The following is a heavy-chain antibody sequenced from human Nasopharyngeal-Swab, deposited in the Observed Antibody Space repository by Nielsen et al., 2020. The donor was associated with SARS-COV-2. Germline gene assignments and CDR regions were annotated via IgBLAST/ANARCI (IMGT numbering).Heavy chain of an antibody. J-gene: IGHJ2*01. CDR1: GFSFSNSW. V-gene: IGHV3-74*01. CDR2: INTDGRTT. Sequence: GESLKISCATSGFSFSNSWMDWVRQAPGKGLEWVSRINTDGRTTNYADSVKGRFTISRVNAKNTLYMQMNSLSAEDTAVYYCVKDPNRHFDFWGRGTLVIV. CDR3: VKDPNRHFDF.